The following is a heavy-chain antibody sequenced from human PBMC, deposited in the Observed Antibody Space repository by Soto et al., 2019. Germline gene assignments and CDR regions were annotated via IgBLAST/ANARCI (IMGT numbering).Heavy chain of an antibody. D-gene: IGHD3-10*01. J-gene: IGHJ6*02. V-gene: IGHV1-69*04. Sequence: SVKVSCKASGGTFSNYTISWVRQAPGQGLEWMGRIIPILGIANYAQKFQGRVTITADKSTSTAYMELSSLRSEDTAVYYCARDYGGTYGMDVWGQGTTVTVSS. CDR2: IIPILGIA. CDR3: ARDYGGTYGMDV. CDR1: GGTFSNYT.